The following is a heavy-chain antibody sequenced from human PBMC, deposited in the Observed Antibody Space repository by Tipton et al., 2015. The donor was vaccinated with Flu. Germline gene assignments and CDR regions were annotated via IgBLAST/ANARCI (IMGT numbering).Heavy chain of an antibody. CDR2: VYYRGST. J-gene: IGHJ4*02. Sequence: TLSLTCMISGGSISSYYWSWIRQSPGRGLEWIGYVYYRGSTSYNPSLKSRVTISVDTSKNQFSLKLSSVTAADTAVYFCAREGRNSGGLDYWGQGTLVTVSS. CDR3: AREGRNSGGLDY. CDR1: GGSISSYY. V-gene: IGHV4-59*12. D-gene: IGHD1-26*01.